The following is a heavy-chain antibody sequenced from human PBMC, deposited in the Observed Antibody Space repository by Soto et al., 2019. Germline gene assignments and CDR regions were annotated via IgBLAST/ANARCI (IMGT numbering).Heavy chain of an antibody. J-gene: IGHJ4*02. CDR1: GFTFSSYG. D-gene: IGHD6-13*01. V-gene: IGHV3-30*18. Sequence: GGSLRLSCAGSGFTFSSYGLHWVRQGPGKGLEWVAVISYDGSNKYYADSVKGRFTISRDNSKNTLYLQMNSLRAEDTAVYYCAKPRYSSSWLFDYWGQGTLVTVSS. CDR2: ISYDGSNK. CDR3: AKPRYSSSWLFDY.